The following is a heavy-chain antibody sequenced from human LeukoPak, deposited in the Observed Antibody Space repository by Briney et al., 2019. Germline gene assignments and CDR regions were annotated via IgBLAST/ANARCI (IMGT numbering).Heavy chain of an antibody. CDR2: IYSGGST. Sequence: AGSLSLSCAASGFTVSSNNMSWVRQAPGKGLEWVSVIYSGGSTFYADSVKGRFSISRDNSKNTLYLQMNSLRAEATAVYYCASARGYNYGPLGEWGQGPVVTVSS. J-gene: IGHJ1*01. D-gene: IGHD5-18*01. CDR3: ASARGYNYGPLGE. CDR1: GFTVSSNN. V-gene: IGHV3-53*01.